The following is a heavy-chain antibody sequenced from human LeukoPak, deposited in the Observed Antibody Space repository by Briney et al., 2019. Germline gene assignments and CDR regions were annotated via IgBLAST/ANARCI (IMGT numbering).Heavy chain of an antibody. CDR2: INPNSGGT. CDR1: GYTFTGYY. D-gene: IGHD6-19*01. CDR3: ARLFSSGWPFDY. J-gene: IGHJ4*02. V-gene: IGHV1-2*02. Sequence: GSSVKVSCKASGYTFTGYYMHWVRQAPGQGLEWMGWINPNSGGTNYAQKFQGRVTMTRDTSIGTAYMELSRLRSDDTAVYYCARLFSSGWPFDYWGQGTLVTVSS.